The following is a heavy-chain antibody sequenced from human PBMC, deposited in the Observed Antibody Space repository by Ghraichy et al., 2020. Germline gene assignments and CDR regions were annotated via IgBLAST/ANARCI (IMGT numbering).Heavy chain of an antibody. CDR2: IYYSGST. D-gene: IGHD1-26*01. J-gene: IGHJ5*02. V-gene: IGHV4-39*07. CDR3: ARTGLKWELPDWFDP. CDR1: GGSISSSSYY. Sequence: SETLSLTCTVSGGSISSSSYYWGWIRQPPGKGLEWIGSIYYSGSTYYNPSLKSRVTISVDTSKNQFSLKLSSVTAADTAVYYCARTGLKWELPDWFDPWGQGTLVTVSS.